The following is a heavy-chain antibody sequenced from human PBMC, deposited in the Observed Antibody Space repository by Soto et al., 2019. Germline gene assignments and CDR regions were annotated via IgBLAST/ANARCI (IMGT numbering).Heavy chain of an antibody. Sequence: EVQLVETGGGLIQPGGSLRLSCAASGFTVSSNYMSWVRQAPGQGLGWVSFIYGGGRTYYADSVKGRFTISRDNSKNTLYLQMNSLRAEDTAVYYCAREAISSDYFDYWGQGTLVIVSS. CDR1: GFTVSSNY. CDR2: IYGGGRT. J-gene: IGHJ4*02. D-gene: IGHD3-22*01. CDR3: AREAISSDYFDY. V-gene: IGHV3-53*02.